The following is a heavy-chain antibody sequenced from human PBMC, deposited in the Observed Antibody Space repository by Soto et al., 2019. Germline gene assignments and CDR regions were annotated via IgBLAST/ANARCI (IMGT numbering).Heavy chain of an antibody. Sequence: QVQLQESGPGLVKPSQTLSLTCTVSGGSISSGDYYWSWIRQPPGKGLEWIGYIYYSGSTYYNPSLKSRVTISVDTSKNQFSLKLSSVTAADTAVDYCARSPYCISPSCSGGGLAIDISGQGTMVTVSS. J-gene: IGHJ3*02. CDR1: GGSISSGDYY. D-gene: IGHD2-2*01. V-gene: IGHV4-30-4*01. CDR3: ARSPYCISPSCSGGGLAIDI. CDR2: IYYSGST.